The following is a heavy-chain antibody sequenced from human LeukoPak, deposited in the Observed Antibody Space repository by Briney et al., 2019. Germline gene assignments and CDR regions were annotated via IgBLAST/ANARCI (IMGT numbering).Heavy chain of an antibody. D-gene: IGHD1-26*01. V-gene: IGHV3-23*01. Sequence: GGSLRLSCAASGFTFSSYAMSWVRQAPGKGLEWVSAISGSGGSTYYADSVKGRFTISRDNSKNTLYLQMNSLRAEDTAVYYCAKVPRVGATPLYYFDYWGQGTLVTVSS. CDR3: AKVPRVGATPLYYFDY. CDR1: GFTFSSYA. J-gene: IGHJ4*02. CDR2: ISGSGGST.